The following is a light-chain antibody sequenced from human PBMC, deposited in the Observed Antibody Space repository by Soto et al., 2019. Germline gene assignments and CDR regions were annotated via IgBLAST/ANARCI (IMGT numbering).Light chain of an antibody. J-gene: IGKJ3*01. CDR3: QQSYSLPRT. CDR2: GAS. Sequence: DIQRTQSPSSLSVSVGDGVAITFRATQNIGDYLNWYQLKPGKALKVLIYGASILQSGVPSRFSGSGSGTDFTLTISNLQPEDFAVYFCQQSYSLPRTFGPGTTVDIK. V-gene: IGKV1-39*01. CDR1: QNIGDY.